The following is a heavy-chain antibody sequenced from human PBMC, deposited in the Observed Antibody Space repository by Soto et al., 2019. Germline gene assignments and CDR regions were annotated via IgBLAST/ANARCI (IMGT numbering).Heavy chain of an antibody. J-gene: IGHJ4*02. V-gene: IGHV4-34*01. CDR1: GGSFSGYY. Sequence: QVQLQQWGAGLLKPSETLSLTCAVYGGSFSGYYWSWIRQPPGKGLEWIGEINPSGSTNYNPSLKSRVTISVDTSKNQFSLKLSSVTAADTAVYYCATVYYDYIWGSYRPPHYFDYWGQGTLVTVSS. CDR2: INPSGST. CDR3: ATVYYDYIWGSYRPPHYFDY. D-gene: IGHD3-16*02.